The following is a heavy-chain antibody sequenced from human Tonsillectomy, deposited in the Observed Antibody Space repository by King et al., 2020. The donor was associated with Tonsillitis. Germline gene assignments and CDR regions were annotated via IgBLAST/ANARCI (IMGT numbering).Heavy chain of an antibody. CDR1: GGSISSSSYY. CDR2: IYYSGST. V-gene: IGHV4-39*07. Sequence: QLQESGPGLVKPSETLSLTCTVSGGSISSSSYYWGWIRQPPGKGLEWIGSIYYSGSTYYNPSLKSRVTISVDTSKNQFSLKLRSVTAADTAVYYCARQKPVAGFAFDIWGQATMVTVSS. D-gene: IGHD6-19*01. CDR3: ARQKPVAGFAFDI. J-gene: IGHJ3*02.